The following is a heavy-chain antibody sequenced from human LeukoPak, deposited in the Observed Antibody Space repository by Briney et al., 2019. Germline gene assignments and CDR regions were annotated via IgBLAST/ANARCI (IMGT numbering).Heavy chain of an antibody. J-gene: IGHJ6*04. V-gene: IGHV1-46*01. CDR1: GYTFTSYY. Sequence: ASVKVSCTASGYTFTSYYMHWVRQAPGQGLEWMGIITPSGGSTSYAQKFQGRVTMTRDTSTSTVYVERSRPRSEDTAVYCGGRDPLRLSYYYYVMDVWGKGTTVTVSS. CDR3: GRDPLRLSYYYYVMDV. CDR2: ITPSGGST. D-gene: IGHD2-15*01.